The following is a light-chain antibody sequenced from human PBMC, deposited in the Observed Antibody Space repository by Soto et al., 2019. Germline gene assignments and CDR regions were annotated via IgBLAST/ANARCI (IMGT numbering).Light chain of an antibody. J-gene: IGLJ2*01. CDR3: QSYDISLSGVV. Sequence: QSVLTQPPSVSGAPGQRVTISCTGSSSNIGAGYDVHWYQHLPGTAPKVLIYGNRHRPSGAPDRFSGSKSGTSASLAITGLQADDEADYYCQSYDISLSGVVFGGGTQLTVL. CDR1: SSNIGAGYD. V-gene: IGLV1-40*01. CDR2: GNR.